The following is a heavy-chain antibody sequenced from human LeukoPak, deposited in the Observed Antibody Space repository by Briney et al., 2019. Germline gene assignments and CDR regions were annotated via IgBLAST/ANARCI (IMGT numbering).Heavy chain of an antibody. J-gene: IGHJ3*02. CDR1: GFTFSSYS. D-gene: IGHD2-2*01. V-gene: IGHV3-21*01. Sequence: SGGSLRLSCAASGFTFSSYSMNWVRQAPGKGLEWVSSISSSSSYIYYADSVKGRFTISRDNAKNSLYLQMNSLRAEDTAVYYCARGPGYCSSTSCSEPSDAFDIWGQGTMVTVSS. CDR2: ISSSSSYI. CDR3: ARGPGYCSSTSCSEPSDAFDI.